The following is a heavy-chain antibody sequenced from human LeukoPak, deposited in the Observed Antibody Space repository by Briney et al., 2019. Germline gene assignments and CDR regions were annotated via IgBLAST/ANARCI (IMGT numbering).Heavy chain of an antibody. CDR3: AREGSSGYYYP. J-gene: IGHJ5*02. V-gene: IGHV4-4*07. D-gene: IGHD3-22*01. CDR1: GGSISSYY. Sequence: NTSETLSLTCTVSGGSISSYYWSWIRQPPGKGLEWIGRIYTSGSTSYNPSLKSRVTMSVDTSKNQFSLKLSSVTAADTAVYYCAREGSSGYYYPWGQGTLVTVSS. CDR2: IYTSGST.